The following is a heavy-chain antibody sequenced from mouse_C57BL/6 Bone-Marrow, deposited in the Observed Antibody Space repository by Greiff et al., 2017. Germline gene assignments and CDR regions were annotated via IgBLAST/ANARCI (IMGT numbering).Heavy chain of an antibody. Sequence: VQLQQSGPELVKPGSSVKISCKASGYAFSSSWMNWVKQRPGQGLEWIGRIYPGDGDTNYNGKFKGKATLTADKSSSTAYMQLSSLTSEDSAVYFCARGKSYYDGSSDGYFDYWGQGTTLTVSA. V-gene: IGHV1-82*01. CDR3: ARGKSYYDGSSDGYFDY. CDR2: IYPGDGDT. CDR1: GYAFSSSW. J-gene: IGHJ2*01. D-gene: IGHD1-1*01.